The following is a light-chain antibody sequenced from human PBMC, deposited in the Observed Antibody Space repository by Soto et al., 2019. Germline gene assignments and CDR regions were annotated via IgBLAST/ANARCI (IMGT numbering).Light chain of an antibody. CDR1: SSDVGGYNY. Sequence: QSALTQPASVSGSPGQSITNSCTGTSSDVGGYNYVSWYQQHPGKAPKLMIYDVTNRPSGVSNRFSGSKSGNTASLTISGLQAEDEADYYCSSYTSSSTYVFVTGTKVTVL. CDR3: SSYTSSSTYV. J-gene: IGLJ1*01. CDR2: DVT. V-gene: IGLV2-14*01.